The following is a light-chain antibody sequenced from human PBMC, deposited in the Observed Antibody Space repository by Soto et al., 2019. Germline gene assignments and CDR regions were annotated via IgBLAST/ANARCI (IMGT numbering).Light chain of an antibody. J-gene: IGLJ2*01. CDR2: EVS. CDR1: SSDVGGYNY. CDR3: SSYTSSSTRV. Sequence: QSALTQPASVSGSPGQSITISCTGTSSDVGGYNYVSWYQQHPGKAPKLMIYEVSKRPSGVSNRFSGCKSGNTASLTISGLQAEDEADYYCSSYTSSSTRVFGGGTKLTVL. V-gene: IGLV2-14*01.